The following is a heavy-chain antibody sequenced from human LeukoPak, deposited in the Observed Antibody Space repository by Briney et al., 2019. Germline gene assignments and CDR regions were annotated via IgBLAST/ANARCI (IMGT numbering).Heavy chain of an antibody. Sequence: GGSLRLSCAASGFTFSSYSMNWVRQAPGKGLEWVSSVSSSSSYIYYADSVKGRFTISRDNSKNTLYLQMNSLRAEDTAVYYCAKASWFDPWGQGTLVTVSS. J-gene: IGHJ5*02. CDR1: GFTFSSYS. V-gene: IGHV3-21*04. CDR2: VSSSSSYI. CDR3: AKASWFDP.